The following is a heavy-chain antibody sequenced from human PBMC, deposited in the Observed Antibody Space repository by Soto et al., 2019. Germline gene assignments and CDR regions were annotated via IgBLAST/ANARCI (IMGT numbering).Heavy chain of an antibody. Sequence: PVESLKISCKGSGYSFTSYWIGWLRQMPVKGLEWIGIIYPGDSDTRYSPSFQGQVTISADKSISTAYLQWSSLKASDTAMYYCARLMEIRSNWFDPWGQATLVTVSS. CDR1: GYSFTSYW. CDR3: ARLMEIRSNWFDP. J-gene: IGHJ5*02. D-gene: IGHD1-1*01. V-gene: IGHV5-51*01. CDR2: IYPGDSDT.